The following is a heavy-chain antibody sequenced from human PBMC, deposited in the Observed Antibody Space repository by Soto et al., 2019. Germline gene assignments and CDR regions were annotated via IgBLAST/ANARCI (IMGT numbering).Heavy chain of an antibody. CDR1: GYTITSYD. D-gene: IGHD3-10*01. V-gene: IGHV1-8*01. CDR2: MNPNSGNT. CDR3: ARSPRPITMVRGVIIGYYMDV. Sequence: ASVKVSCTDSGYTITSYDINWVRQATGQGLEWMGWMNPNSGNTGYAQKFQGRVTMTRNTSISTAYMELSSLRSEDTAVYYCARSPRPITMVRGVIIGYYMDVWGKGTTVTVSS. J-gene: IGHJ6*03.